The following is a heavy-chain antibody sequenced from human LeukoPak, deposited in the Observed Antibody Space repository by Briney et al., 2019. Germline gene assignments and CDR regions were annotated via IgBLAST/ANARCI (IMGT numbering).Heavy chain of an antibody. V-gene: IGHV4-30-2*01. CDR1: GGSISSGGYY. Sequence: SQTLSLTCTVSGGSISSGGYYWSWIRQPPGKGLEWIGYIYHSGSTYNNPSLKSRVTISVDRSKNQFSLKLSSVTAADTAVYYCARDWGIAARLGGYDPSGYFDYWGQGTLVTVSS. D-gene: IGHD6-6*01. CDR2: IYHSGST. CDR3: ARDWGIAARLGGYDPSGYFDY. J-gene: IGHJ4*02.